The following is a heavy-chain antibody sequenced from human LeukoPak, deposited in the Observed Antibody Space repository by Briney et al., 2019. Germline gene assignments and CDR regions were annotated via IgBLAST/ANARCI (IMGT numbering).Heavy chain of an antibody. CDR2: ISGSGGST. Sequence: GGSLRLSCAASGFTFSSYAVSWVRQAPGKGLEWVSAISGSGGSTYYADSVKGRFTISRDNSKNTLYLQMNSLRAEDTAVYYCAKVAPTTYSSSWYPKFFDYWGQGTLVTVSS. CDR3: AKVAPTTYSSSWYPKFFDY. CDR1: GFTFSSYA. D-gene: IGHD6-13*01. V-gene: IGHV3-23*01. J-gene: IGHJ4*02.